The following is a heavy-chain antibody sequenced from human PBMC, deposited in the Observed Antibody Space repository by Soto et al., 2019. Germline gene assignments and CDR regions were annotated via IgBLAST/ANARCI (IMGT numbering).Heavy chain of an antibody. Sequence: SETLSLTCTVTGDSVNSYYWSWMRQPPGKGLECMGYVYYSGTTNYSPSLKSRVSISVDTSKNQFSLNLTSLTAADTAVYYCARAPKVSGSAQTRPDFWGQGSLVTVSS. D-gene: IGHD6-6*01. J-gene: IGHJ4*02. V-gene: IGHV4-59*02. CDR3: ARAPKVSGSAQTRPDF. CDR1: GDSVNSYY. CDR2: VYYSGTT.